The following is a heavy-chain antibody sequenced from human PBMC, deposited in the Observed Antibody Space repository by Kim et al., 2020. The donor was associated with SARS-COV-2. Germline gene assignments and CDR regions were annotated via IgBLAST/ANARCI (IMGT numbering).Heavy chain of an antibody. V-gene: IGHV3-33*01. D-gene: IGHD4-17*01. Sequence: GGSLRLSCAASGFTFSSYGMHWVRQAPGKGLEWVAVIWYDGSNKYYADSVKGRFTISRDNSKNTLYLQMNSLRAEDTAVYYCAREYSSSHDYGDYGPNTYYGMDVWGQGTTVTVSS. CDR3: AREYSSSHDYGDYGPNTYYGMDV. CDR2: IWYDGSNK. J-gene: IGHJ6*02. CDR1: GFTFSSYG.